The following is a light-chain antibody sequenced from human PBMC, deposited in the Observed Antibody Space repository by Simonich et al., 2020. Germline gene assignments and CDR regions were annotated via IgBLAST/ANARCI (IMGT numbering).Light chain of an antibody. J-gene: IGKJ3*01. CDR3: QQLNSYPF. Sequence: DIQMTQSPSSLSASVGDKVTITCRASQGISNSLAWYQPKPGKSPKLLLYAASRLESGVPSRFSGSGSGTDYTLTISSLQPEDFATYYCQQLNSYPFFGPGTKVDIK. V-gene: IGKV1-NL1*01. CDR1: QGISNS. CDR2: AAS.